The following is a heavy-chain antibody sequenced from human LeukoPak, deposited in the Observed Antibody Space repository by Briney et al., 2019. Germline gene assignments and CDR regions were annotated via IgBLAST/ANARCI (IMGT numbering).Heavy chain of an antibody. J-gene: IGHJ4*02. CDR2: IKRRTDGGTS. D-gene: IGHD2-15*01. V-gene: IGHV3-15*07. Sequence: GGSLRLSCAASGFTFSDAWMHWVRQAPGKGLEWVGLIKRRTDGGTSNYAAPVKGRFAISRDDSEDTLFLQMDSLKSEDTGVYYCTTGYTSASHDGYWGQGTLVTVSA. CDR3: TTGYTSASHDGY. CDR1: GFTFSDAW.